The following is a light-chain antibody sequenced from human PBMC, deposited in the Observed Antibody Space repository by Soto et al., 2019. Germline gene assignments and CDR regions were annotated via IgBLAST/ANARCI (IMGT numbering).Light chain of an antibody. CDR3: QKYNNWPQT. CDR1: QSVSSN. J-gene: IGKJ1*01. V-gene: IGKV3D-15*01. Sequence: VMTQSPATLSVSPGDSATLSCRASQSVSSNLAWYQQKTGQAPRLLIYDESNRATGIPDRFSGSGPGTELTLTISRLQSEDFAVYYCQKYNNWPQTCGQGTKVDIK. CDR2: DES.